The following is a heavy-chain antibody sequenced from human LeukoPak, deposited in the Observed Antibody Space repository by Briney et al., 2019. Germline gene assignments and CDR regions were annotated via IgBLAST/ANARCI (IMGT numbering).Heavy chain of an antibody. CDR2: ISGSGDST. Sequence: GGSLRLSCAASGFTFSSYAMSWVRQAPGKGLEWVSAISGSGDSTYYADSVKGRFTISRDNSKKTLYLQMNSLRAEDTAVYYCAKVVAGTGAVDYWGQGTLVTVSS. D-gene: IGHD6-19*01. CDR3: AKVVAGTGAVDY. V-gene: IGHV3-23*01. CDR1: GFTFSSYA. J-gene: IGHJ4*02.